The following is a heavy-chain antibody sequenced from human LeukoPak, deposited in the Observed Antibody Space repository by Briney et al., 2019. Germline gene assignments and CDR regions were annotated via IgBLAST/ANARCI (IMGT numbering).Heavy chain of an antibody. J-gene: IGHJ5*02. V-gene: IGHV3-21*01. D-gene: IGHD6-19*01. CDR2: ISSSNDYI. CDR3: VRIPNSAGFPTWFDP. CDR1: GFTFSTST. Sequence: AGSLRLSCAASGFTFSTSTMNWVRQAPGKGLEWVSSISSSNDYIYYADSVKGRCTISRDNAKNSLYLQMNSLRAEDTAVYYCVRIPNSAGFPTWFDPWGQGTLVTVSS.